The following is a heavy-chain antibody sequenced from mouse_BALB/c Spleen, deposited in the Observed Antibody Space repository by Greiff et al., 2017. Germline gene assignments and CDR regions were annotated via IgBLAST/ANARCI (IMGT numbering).Heavy chain of an antibody. CDR3: AREGDGYYPFAY. CDR1: GYSFTGYY. J-gene: IGHJ3*01. V-gene: IGHV1-26*01. D-gene: IGHD2-3*01. Sequence: EVQLQQSGPELVKPGASVKISCKASGYSFTGYYMHWVKQSHVKSLEWIGRINPYNGATSYNQNFKDKASLTVDKSSSTAYMELHSLTSEDSAVYYCAREGDGYYPFAYWGQGTLVTVSA. CDR2: INPYNGAT.